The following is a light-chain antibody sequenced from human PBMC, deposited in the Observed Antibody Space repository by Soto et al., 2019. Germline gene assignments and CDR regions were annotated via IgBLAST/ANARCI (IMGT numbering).Light chain of an antibody. Sequence: AIRMTQSPSSLSASTGDRVTITCRASQGISSYLAWYQQKPGKAPKLLIYAASTLQSGVPSRFRGRGSGTDFTLTISCLQSEDFATYYCQQDYSYPLSFGGGTKVELK. CDR2: AAS. CDR1: QGISSY. V-gene: IGKV1-8*01. J-gene: IGKJ4*01. CDR3: QQDYSYPLS.